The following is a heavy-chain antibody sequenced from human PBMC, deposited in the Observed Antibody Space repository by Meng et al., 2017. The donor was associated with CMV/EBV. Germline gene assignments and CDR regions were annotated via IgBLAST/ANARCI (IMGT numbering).Heavy chain of an antibody. Sequence: SVKVSCKASGGTFSSYPISWVRQAPGQGLEWMGRIIPILGIANYAQKFQGRVTITADKSTSTAYMELSSLRSEDTAVYYCARARVDDVLTGYLPQGDVYYYGMDVWGLGTTVTVSS. D-gene: IGHD3-9*01. J-gene: IGHJ6*02. CDR3: ARARVDDVLTGYLPQGDVYYYGMDV. V-gene: IGHV1-69*04. CDR2: IIPILGIA. CDR1: GGTFSSYP.